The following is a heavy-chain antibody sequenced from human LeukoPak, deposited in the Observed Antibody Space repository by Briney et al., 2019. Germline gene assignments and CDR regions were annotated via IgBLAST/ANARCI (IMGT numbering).Heavy chain of an antibody. Sequence: GGTLRLSCAASGFIFSNYGMSWVRQAPGKGLEWVSAISGSGAVTYYADSVKGRFTIYRDNSKNTVYLQMNSLRAEDTAVYYCAKDRVGATLYFDYWGQGTLVTVSS. J-gene: IGHJ4*02. V-gene: IGHV3-23*01. CDR3: AKDRVGATLYFDY. CDR2: ISGSGAVT. D-gene: IGHD1-26*01. CDR1: GFIFSNYG.